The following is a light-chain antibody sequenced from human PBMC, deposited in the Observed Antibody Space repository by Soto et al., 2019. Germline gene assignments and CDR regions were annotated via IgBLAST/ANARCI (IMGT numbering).Light chain of an antibody. CDR1: RSVFYSSNNKNY. J-gene: IGKJ3*01. CDR2: WAS. Sequence: SLPVSPGERATTNCNSSRSVFYSSNNKNYLAWYQQKPGQPPKLLIYWASTRETGVPDRFSGSGSGTDFTLTISSLQAEDVAVYYYQQYDSTSPLTFGPGTKVDIK. V-gene: IGKV4-1*01. CDR3: QQYDSTSPLT.